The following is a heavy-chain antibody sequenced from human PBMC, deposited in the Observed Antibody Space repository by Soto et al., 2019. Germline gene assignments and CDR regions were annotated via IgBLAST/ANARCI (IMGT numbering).Heavy chain of an antibody. D-gene: IGHD3-9*01. V-gene: IGHV5-51*01. Sequence: GESLKISCKGSGYSFTSYWIGWVRQMPGKGLEWMGIIYPGDSDTRYSPSFQGQVTISADKSISTAYLQWSSLKASDTAMYYCAGLLRYFDITYYYYGMDVWGQGTTVTVSS. CDR2: IYPGDSDT. J-gene: IGHJ6*02. CDR1: GYSFTSYW. CDR3: AGLLRYFDITYYYYGMDV.